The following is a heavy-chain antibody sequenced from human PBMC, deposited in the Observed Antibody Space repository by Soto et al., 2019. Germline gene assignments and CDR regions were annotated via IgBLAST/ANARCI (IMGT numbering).Heavy chain of an antibody. CDR3: AKDLHLSGSFDY. CDR1: GFTFSSYG. CDR2: ISYDGSNK. J-gene: IGHJ4*02. Sequence: GGSLRLSCAASGFTFSSYGMHWVRQAPGKGLEWVAVISYDGSNKYYADSVKGRFTISRDNSKNTLYLQMNSLRAEDTAVYYCAKDLHLSGSFDYWGQGTLVTVSS. D-gene: IGHD3-10*01. V-gene: IGHV3-30*18.